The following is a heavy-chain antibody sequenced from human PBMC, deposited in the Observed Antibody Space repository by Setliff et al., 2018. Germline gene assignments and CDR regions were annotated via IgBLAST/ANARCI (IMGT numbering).Heavy chain of an antibody. J-gene: IGHJ2*01. Sequence: PSETLSLTCTVSGDSMSGASIWSWIRQPPGKGLEFMGYVFPSGATKYDPSLKSRLTISVDTSKKQFSLKLSSVTAADTAVYYCARPPRGGRWYFDLWGRGTLVTVSS. CDR1: GDSMSGAS. CDR2: VFPSGAT. V-gene: IGHV4-59*08. CDR3: ARPPRGGRWYFDL. D-gene: IGHD3-16*01.